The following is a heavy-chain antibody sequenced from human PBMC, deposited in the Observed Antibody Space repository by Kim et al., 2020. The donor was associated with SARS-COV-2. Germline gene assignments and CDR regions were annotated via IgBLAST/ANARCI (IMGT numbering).Heavy chain of an antibody. Sequence: LESRVTTSVDTSKNQFSLNVSSVTAADTAVYYCARANYDMGENDYGMDVWGQGTTVTVSS. J-gene: IGHJ6*02. CDR3: ARANYDMGENDYGMDV. D-gene: IGHD3-9*01. V-gene: IGHV4-59*01.